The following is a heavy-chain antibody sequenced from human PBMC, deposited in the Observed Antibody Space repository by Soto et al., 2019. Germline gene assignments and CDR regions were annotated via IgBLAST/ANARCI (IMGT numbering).Heavy chain of an antibody. V-gene: IGHV1-2*02. Sequence: AASVKVSCKASGYTFTGYYMHWVRQAPGQGLEWMGWINPNSGGTNYAQKFQGRVTITRDTSISTAYMELSRLRSDDTAVYYCASNRYYYDSSGYYDPYYYGMDVWGQGTTVTVSS. CDR2: INPNSGGT. D-gene: IGHD3-22*01. CDR3: ASNRYYYDSSGYYDPYYYGMDV. CDR1: GYTFTGYY. J-gene: IGHJ6*02.